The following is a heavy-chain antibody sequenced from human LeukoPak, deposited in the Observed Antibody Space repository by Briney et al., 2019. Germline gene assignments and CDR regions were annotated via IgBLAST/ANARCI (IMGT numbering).Heavy chain of an antibody. CDR1: GFTFSSYA. D-gene: IGHD3-10*01. J-gene: IGHJ4*02. Sequence: GGSLRLSCAASGFTFSSYAMHWVRQAPGKGLEWVAVISYDGSNKYYADSVKGRFTISRDNSKNTLYLQMNSLRAEDTAVYYCARDRLRAAQFDYWGQGTLVTVSS. V-gene: IGHV3-30-3*01. CDR3: ARDRLRAAQFDY. CDR2: ISYDGSNK.